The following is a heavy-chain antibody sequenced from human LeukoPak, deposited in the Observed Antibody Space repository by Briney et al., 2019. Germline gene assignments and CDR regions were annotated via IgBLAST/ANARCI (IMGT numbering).Heavy chain of an antibody. V-gene: IGHV1-69*04. CDR1: GGTFSSYA. CDR3: ARAYDSSGFDDY. CDR2: IIPILGIA. D-gene: IGHD3-22*01. Sequence: ASVKVSCTASGGTFSSYAISWVRQAPGQGLEWMGRIIPILGIANYAQKFQGRVTITADKSTSTAYMELSSLRSEDTAVYYCARAYDSSGFDDYWGQGTLVTVSS. J-gene: IGHJ4*02.